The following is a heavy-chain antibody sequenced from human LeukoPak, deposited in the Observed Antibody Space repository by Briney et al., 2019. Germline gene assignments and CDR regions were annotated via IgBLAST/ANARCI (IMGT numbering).Heavy chain of an antibody. CDR3: AKDSGYDWVDVFDI. J-gene: IGHJ3*02. CDR1: GYTFTSYG. V-gene: IGHV1-18*04. D-gene: IGHD5-12*01. Sequence: GASVKVSCKASGYTFTSYGISWVRQAPGQGLEWMGWISAYNGNTNYAQKLQGRVTMTTDTSTSTAYMELRRLRSDDTAVYHCAKDSGYDWVDVFDIWGQGTMVTVSS. CDR2: ISAYNGNT.